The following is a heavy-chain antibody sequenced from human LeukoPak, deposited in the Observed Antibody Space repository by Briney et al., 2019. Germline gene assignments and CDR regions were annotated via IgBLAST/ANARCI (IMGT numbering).Heavy chain of an antibody. J-gene: IGHJ3*01. V-gene: IGHV3-30-3*01. Sequence: QPGRSLRLSCAASGFTFSSYAFHWVRQAPGKGLEWVAVMSSDGSNKYYADSVQGRFTISRDNSKNTLYLQMNSLRVEDTAVYYCARPDSSGWSHAFDVWGQGTMVTVSS. CDR3: ARPDSSGWSHAFDV. CDR2: MSSDGSNK. D-gene: IGHD6-19*01. CDR1: GFTFSSYA.